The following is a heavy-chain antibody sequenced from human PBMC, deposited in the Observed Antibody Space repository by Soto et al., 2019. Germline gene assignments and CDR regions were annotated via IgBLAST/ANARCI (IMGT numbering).Heavy chain of an antibody. CDR3: ARGDRGAFDL. V-gene: IGHV3-74*01. J-gene: IGHJ3*01. CDR1: GFTFDYYW. D-gene: IGHD1-26*01. Sequence: EVQLVESGGGLVQPGESLRLSCAASGFTFDYYWMHWVRRAPGKGLVWVSRIHSDGTSTTYADSVKGRFTISRDNAKNTLSLQMNSLRAEDTAVYYCARGDRGAFDLWGQGTVVTVSS. CDR2: IHSDGTST.